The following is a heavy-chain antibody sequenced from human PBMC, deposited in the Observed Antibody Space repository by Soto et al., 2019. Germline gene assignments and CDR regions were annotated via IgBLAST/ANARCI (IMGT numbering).Heavy chain of an antibody. V-gene: IGHV3-15*07. D-gene: IGHD6-13*01. Sequence: EVQLVESGGGLVTPGGSLTLSCAASGFSFSPAWMNWVRQAPGKGLEWVGRIKSKGGGGTADYAAPVKGRFIISRDDSKNTICVQINSLKREETVLYYFIWQQDFYYGRDVWGQGTKVIVSS. J-gene: IGHJ6*02. CDR2: IKSKGGGGTA. CDR3: IWQQDFYYGRDV. CDR1: GFSFSPAW.